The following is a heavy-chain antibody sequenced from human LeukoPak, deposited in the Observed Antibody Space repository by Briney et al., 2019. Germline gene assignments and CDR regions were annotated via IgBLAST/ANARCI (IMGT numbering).Heavy chain of an antibody. CDR2: IYYSGST. J-gene: IGHJ4*02. V-gene: IGHV4-59*01. Sequence: SETLSLTCTVSGGSISSYYWGWIRQPPGKGLEWIGYIYYSGSTNYNPSLKSRVTISVDTSKNQFSLKLSSVTAADTAVYYCARVHYDILTGYPNFDYWGQGTLVTVSS. D-gene: IGHD3-9*01. CDR3: ARVHYDILTGYPNFDY. CDR1: GGSISSYY.